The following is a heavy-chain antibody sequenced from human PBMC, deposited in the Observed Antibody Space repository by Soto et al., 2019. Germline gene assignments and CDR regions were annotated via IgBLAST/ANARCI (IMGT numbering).Heavy chain of an antibody. Sequence: GESLKISCMGSGDSFTSYWIGWVRQMPGKGLEWMGIIYPGDSDTRYSPSFQGQVTISADKSISTAYLQWSSLKASDTAMYYSARRNLYCSGGSCYLDWFDPWGQGTLVTVSS. J-gene: IGHJ5*02. V-gene: IGHV5-51*01. CDR2: IYPGDSDT. D-gene: IGHD2-15*01. CDR3: ARRNLYCSGGSCYLDWFDP. CDR1: GDSFTSYW.